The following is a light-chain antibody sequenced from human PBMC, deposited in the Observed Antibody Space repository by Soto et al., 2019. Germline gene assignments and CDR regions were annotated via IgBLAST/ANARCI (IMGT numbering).Light chain of an antibody. CDR1: QSVYSY. Sequence: EIVLTQSPATLSLSPGERATLSCRASQSVYSYLAWYQQKPGQAPRLLIYDASNRATGIPARFRGSGSGTDSTLTISSLEPEDFAVYYCQQRSNWPITFGQGTRLEIK. CDR3: QQRSNWPIT. J-gene: IGKJ5*01. V-gene: IGKV3-11*01. CDR2: DAS.